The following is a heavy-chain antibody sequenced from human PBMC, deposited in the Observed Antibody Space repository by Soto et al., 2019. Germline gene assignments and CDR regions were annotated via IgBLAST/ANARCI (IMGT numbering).Heavy chain of an antibody. V-gene: IGHV3-13*05. Sequence: EGSLRLSCAASGFTFSSYDMHWVRHATGKGLEWVSAIGTAGDPYYPGSVKGRFTISSENAKNSLYLQMNSMRAGDTAVYYCARGEEMVGGSGSPYGRDGWGRETTVTVAS. CDR2: IGTAGDP. CDR3: ARGEEMVGGSGSPYGRDG. D-gene: IGHD3-10*01. J-gene: IGHJ6*02. CDR1: GFTFSSYD.